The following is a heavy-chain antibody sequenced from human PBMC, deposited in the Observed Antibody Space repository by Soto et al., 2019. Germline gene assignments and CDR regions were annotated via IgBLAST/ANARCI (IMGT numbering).Heavy chain of an antibody. D-gene: IGHD2-8*01. CDR2: ISGTGDT. J-gene: IGHJ4*02. CDR3: ADIGRTYLHSFPX. Sequence: TGGSLXLSCAASGYTFSRYTMTWVRQAPGKGLEWVSGISGTGDTYYADSVKGRFTISRDNSKNTLYLQMNSLRDDDTAVYYCADIGRTYLHSFPXWGQGTLVTVSS. V-gene: IGHV3-23*01. CDR1: GYTFSRYT.